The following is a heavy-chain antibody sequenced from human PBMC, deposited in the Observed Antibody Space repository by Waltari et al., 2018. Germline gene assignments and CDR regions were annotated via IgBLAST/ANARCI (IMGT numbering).Heavy chain of an antibody. CDR3: VGATMELFYYYYYMDV. J-gene: IGHJ6*03. CDR1: AYSITSGYY. CDR2: GYHSGRT. Sequence: QVQLQESGPGLVKPSETLSLTCTVSAYSITSGYYWGWIRQPPGKGLEWIGIGYHSGRTYYTPSLKSRVTISIDTSKNQFSLKLRSVTAADTAVYYCVGATMELFYYYYYMDVWGKGTTVTISS. V-gene: IGHV4-38-2*02. D-gene: IGHD5-12*01.